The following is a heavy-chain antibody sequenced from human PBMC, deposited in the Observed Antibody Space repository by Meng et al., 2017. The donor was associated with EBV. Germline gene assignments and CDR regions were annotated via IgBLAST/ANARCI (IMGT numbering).Heavy chain of an antibody. CDR1: GYTFTGYY. D-gene: IGHD6-19*01. CDR3: ARVGIAVAGTGDY. V-gene: IGHV1-2*06. Sequence: QVELVQSGAEVKKPGASVKVCCQASGYTFTGYYMHWVRQAPGQGLEWMGRINPNSGGTNYAQKFQGRVTMTRDTSISTAYMELSRLRSDDTAVYYCARVGIAVAGTGDYWGQGTLVTVSS. CDR2: INPNSGGT. J-gene: IGHJ4*02.